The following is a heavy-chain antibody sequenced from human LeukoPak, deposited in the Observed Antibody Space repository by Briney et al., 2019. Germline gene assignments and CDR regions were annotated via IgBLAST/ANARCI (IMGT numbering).Heavy chain of an antibody. J-gene: IGHJ4*02. D-gene: IGHD3-22*01. V-gene: IGHV4-59*01. CDR3: ARDRSSGYYSEDYFDY. Sequence: SETLSLTCTVSGGSISSYYWSWLRQPPGKGLEWIGYIYYSGSTNYNPSLKSRVTISVDTSKNQFSLKLSSVTAADTAVYYCARDRSSGYYSEDYFDYWGQGTLVTVSS. CDR1: GGSISSYY. CDR2: IYYSGST.